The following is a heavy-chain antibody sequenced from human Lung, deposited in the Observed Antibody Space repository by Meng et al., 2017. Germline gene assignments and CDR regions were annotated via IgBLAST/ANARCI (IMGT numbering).Heavy chain of an antibody. J-gene: IGHJ4*02. CDR2: IFHSGST. D-gene: IGHD1-26*01. CDR3: ARFDISSSGRGDY. CDR1: GCSITSSTW. Sequence: APPTESRPGLVKPSGTLSLTCSVSGCSITSSTWWSWVRQTPGKGLEWFGEIFHSGSTNYNPPLESRVTISVDKSKNQFSLKVYSVTAADTATYYCARFDISSSGRGDYWGQGILVTVSS. V-gene: IGHV4-4*02.